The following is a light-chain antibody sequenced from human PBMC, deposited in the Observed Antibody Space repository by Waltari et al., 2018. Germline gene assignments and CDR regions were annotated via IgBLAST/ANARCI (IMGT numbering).Light chain of an antibody. CDR3: HQYNTVPLT. CDR2: KAS. V-gene: IGKV1-5*03. J-gene: IGKJ4*01. CDR1: ESVKNN. Sequence: DVQLTHSPSTLSASVGDRVTITCRASESVKNNLAWDQHKPGKAPKVLVHKASRLESGVPSRFSGSGYWTEFTLTISSLEPDDFATYYCHQYNTVPLTFGGGTKVEIK.